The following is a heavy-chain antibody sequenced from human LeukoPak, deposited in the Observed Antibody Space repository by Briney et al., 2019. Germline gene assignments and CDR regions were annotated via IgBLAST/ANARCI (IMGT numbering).Heavy chain of an antibody. Sequence: GGSLRLSCAASGFTFSTYEMNWVRQAPGKGLECVSYISSSGSTIYYADSVKGRFTISRDNAKSSLYLQINSLRVEDTAVYYCAREGWLDPWGQGTLVIVPS. CDR1: GFTFSTYE. CDR3: AREGWLDP. V-gene: IGHV3-48*03. CDR2: ISSSGSTI. J-gene: IGHJ5*02.